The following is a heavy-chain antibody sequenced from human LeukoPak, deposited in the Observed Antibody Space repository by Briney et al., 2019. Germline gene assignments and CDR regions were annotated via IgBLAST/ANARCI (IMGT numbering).Heavy chain of an antibody. CDR2: ISDHEINK. J-gene: IGHJ4*02. CDR1: GFTFSAYG. D-gene: IGHD6-13*01. CDR3: AKRHPTSWYVVDY. V-gene: IGHV3-30*18. Sequence: GGSPRLSCAASGFTFSAYGMDWVRQAPGKGLDWVAFISDHEINKYYADSVKGRFAISRDNSKNTLYLQMNSLRAEDTAVYYCAKRHPTSWYVVDYWGQGTLVTVSS.